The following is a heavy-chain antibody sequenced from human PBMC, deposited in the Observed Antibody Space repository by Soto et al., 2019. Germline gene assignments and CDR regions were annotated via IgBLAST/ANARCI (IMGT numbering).Heavy chain of an antibody. V-gene: IGHV4-34*01. Sequence: QVQLQQWGAGLLKPSETLSLTCAVYGGSFSGYYWSWIRQPPGKGLEWLGEINHSGSTNYNPSLKSRVTISVDTSKNQFSLKLSSATAADTSVYYCARGCIRDCSSTSCYFWFDPWGQGTLVTVSS. CDR3: ARGCIRDCSSTSCYFWFDP. J-gene: IGHJ5*02. CDR2: INHSGST. CDR1: GGSFSGYY. D-gene: IGHD2-2*01.